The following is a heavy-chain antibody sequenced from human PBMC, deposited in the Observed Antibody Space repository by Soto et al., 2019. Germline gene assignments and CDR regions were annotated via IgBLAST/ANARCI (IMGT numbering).Heavy chain of an antibody. J-gene: IGHJ4*02. Sequence: EVQLLESGGGLVQPGGSLRLSCAASAFTFSSYAMSWVRQAPGKGLEWVSAISASGGSTYYADSVKGRFTISRDSSENTLYLQMSSLRADDTAVYYCAKASGNSVYNFDNWRQGTLVTVSS. CDR1: AFTFSSYA. D-gene: IGHD1-26*01. CDR2: ISASGGST. CDR3: AKASGNSVYNFDN. V-gene: IGHV3-23*01.